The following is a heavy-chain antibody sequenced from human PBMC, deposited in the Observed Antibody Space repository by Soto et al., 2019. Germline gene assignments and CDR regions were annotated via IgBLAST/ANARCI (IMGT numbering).Heavy chain of an antibody. J-gene: IGHJ4*02. CDR1: GGTFTTYD. D-gene: IGHD6-19*01. V-gene: IGHV1-69*06. CDR3: ARDRSSSWYNGTFYFDS. CDR2: IIPLFDAT. Sequence: QVQLVQSGAEVRKPGSSVKVSCKASGGTFTTYDIRWVRQAPGQGLEWMGGIIPLFDATKYAQKFQGRVTITADKSTGTAYMELSSLRSEDKAMYYCARDRSSSWYNGTFYFDSWGQGTLVTVSS.